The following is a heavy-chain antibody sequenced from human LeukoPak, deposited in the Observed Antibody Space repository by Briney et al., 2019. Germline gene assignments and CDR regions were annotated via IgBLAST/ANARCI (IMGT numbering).Heavy chain of an antibody. V-gene: IGHV4-59*01. CDR2: IYNSGST. Sequence: SETLSLTCTVSGGSISSYYWSWIRQPPGKGLEWIGYIYNSGSTNYNPSLKSRVTISVDTSKNQFSLKLSSVTAADTAVYYCARVPPYCGGDCYFDYWGQGTLVPVSA. CDR3: ARVPPYCGGDCYFDY. J-gene: IGHJ4*02. D-gene: IGHD2-21*02. CDR1: GGSISSYY.